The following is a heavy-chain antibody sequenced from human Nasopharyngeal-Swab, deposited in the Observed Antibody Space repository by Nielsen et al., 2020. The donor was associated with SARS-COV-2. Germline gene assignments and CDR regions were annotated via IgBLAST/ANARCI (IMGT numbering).Heavy chain of an antibody. V-gene: IGHV3-43*02. CDR3: AKGLDYGDYYPFDY. D-gene: IGHD4-17*01. Sequence: WIRQPPGKGLEWVSLISGDGGSTYYADSVKGRFTISRDNAKNSLYLQMNSLRAEDTALYYCAKGLDYGDYYPFDYWGQGTLVTVSS. J-gene: IGHJ4*02. CDR2: ISGDGGST.